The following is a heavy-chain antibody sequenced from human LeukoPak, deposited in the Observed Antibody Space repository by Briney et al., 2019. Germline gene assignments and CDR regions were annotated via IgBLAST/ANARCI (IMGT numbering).Heavy chain of an antibody. Sequence: GGSLRLSCAASGFTFSNAWMSWVRQAPGKGLEWVGRIKSKTDGGTTDYAAPVKGRFTISRDDSKNTLYLQMNSLKTEDTAVYYCTTHTPYYYDSSGYLYLANWGQGTTVTVSS. D-gene: IGHD3-22*01. CDR1: GFTFSNAW. V-gene: IGHV3-15*01. CDR2: IKSKTDGGTT. CDR3: TTHTPYYYDSSGYLYLAN. J-gene: IGHJ6*02.